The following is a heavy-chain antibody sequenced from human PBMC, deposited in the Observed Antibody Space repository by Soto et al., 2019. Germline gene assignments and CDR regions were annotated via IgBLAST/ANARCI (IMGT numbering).Heavy chain of an antibody. Sequence: GESLKISCKASGYNFTAFWIHWVRQMPGKGLEWLGKIDPSDSYTNYSPSFEGHLTISTDNSITTAYLQWRSLRASDTALYFCARVNKQWFDSWAQGTMVAVYS. J-gene: IGHJ5*01. V-gene: IGHV5-10-1*01. CDR3: ARVNKQWFDS. CDR1: GYNFTAFW. CDR2: IDPSDSYT.